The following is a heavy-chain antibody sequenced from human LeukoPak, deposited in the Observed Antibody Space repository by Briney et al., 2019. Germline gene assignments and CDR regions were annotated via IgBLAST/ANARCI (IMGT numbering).Heavy chain of an antibody. Sequence: GGSLRLSCAASGFTFDDYTMHWVRQAPGKGLEWVSLISWDGGSTYYADSVKGRFTISRDNSKNSLYLQMNSLRTEDTALYYCAKDAEGRGAFDYWGQGTPVTVS. J-gene: IGHJ4*02. CDR3: AKDAEGRGAFDY. V-gene: IGHV3-43*01. D-gene: IGHD2-15*01. CDR1: GFTFDDYT. CDR2: ISWDGGST.